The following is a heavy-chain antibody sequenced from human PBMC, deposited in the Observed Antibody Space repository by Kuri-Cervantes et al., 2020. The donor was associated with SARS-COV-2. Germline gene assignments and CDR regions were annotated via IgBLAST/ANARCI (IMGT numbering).Heavy chain of an antibody. CDR1: GFTFSSYE. Sequence: LSLTCAASGFTFSSYEMNWVRQAPGKGLEWVSYISSSGSTIYYADSVKGRFTISRDNAKNSLYLLMNSLRAEDTAVYYCARVYYSGSYHDPVDIWGQGTMVTVSS. CDR3: ARVYYSGSYHDPVDI. D-gene: IGHD1-26*01. J-gene: IGHJ3*02. V-gene: IGHV3-48*03. CDR2: ISSSGSTI.